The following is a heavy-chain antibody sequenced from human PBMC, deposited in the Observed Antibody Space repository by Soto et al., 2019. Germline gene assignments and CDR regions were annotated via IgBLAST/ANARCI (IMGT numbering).Heavy chain of an antibody. CDR3: ARGKRYTNDY. V-gene: IGHV4-61*08. CDR1: IGSVINGGYT. Sequence: PSETLSLACNFSIGSVINGGYTWTWIRQPPGKGLEWIGYVYSSGSTKHNPSLKSRVTMTRNTSSSTAYMELSSLRSEDTAVYYCARGKRYTNDYWGQGTLVTVSS. J-gene: IGHJ4*02. D-gene: IGHD2-2*02. CDR2: VYSSGST.